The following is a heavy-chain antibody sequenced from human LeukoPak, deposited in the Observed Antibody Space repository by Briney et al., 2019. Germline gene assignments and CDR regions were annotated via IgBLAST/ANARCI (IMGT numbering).Heavy chain of an antibody. CDR3: ARGHYDFWSGYWYPDY. J-gene: IGHJ4*02. D-gene: IGHD3-3*01. Sequence: ASVKVSCKASGYTFTSYYMHWVRQAPGQGLEWMGWISAYNGNTNYAQKLQGRVTMTTDTSTSTAYMELRSLRSDDTAVYYCARGHYDFWSGYWYPDYWGQGTLVTVSS. CDR1: GYTFTSYY. V-gene: IGHV1-18*04. CDR2: ISAYNGNT.